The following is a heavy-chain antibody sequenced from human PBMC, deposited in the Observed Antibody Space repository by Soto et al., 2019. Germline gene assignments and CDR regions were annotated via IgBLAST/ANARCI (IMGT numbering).Heavy chain of an antibody. CDR3: ARSGSTNSWYEFPF. CDR1: GFSFNDYR. D-gene: IGHD6-13*01. CDR2: ISTDGSST. Sequence: EVQLVESGGGLVQPGGSLRLSCAASGFSFNDYRMHWVRQAPGKGLVWVESISTDGSSTYYADSVKGRFTISRDKAKNTLYMQMNSLRAEDTATYYCARSGSTNSWYEFPFWGQGTLVTVSS. J-gene: IGHJ4*02. V-gene: IGHV3-74*01.